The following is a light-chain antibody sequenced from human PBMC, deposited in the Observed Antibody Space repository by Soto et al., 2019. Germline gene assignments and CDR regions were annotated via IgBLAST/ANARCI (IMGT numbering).Light chain of an antibody. CDR1: QSVSSN. J-gene: IGKJ2*01. Sequence: EIVLTQSPATLSVSPGERATLSCRASQSVSSNLAWYQQKPGQAPRLLIYGASTRATGIPARFSGSGSGTEFTLTISSLQSEDFAVYYCQQYTNWPPRYTFGQGTKLDIK. CDR2: GAS. CDR3: QQYTNWPPRYT. V-gene: IGKV3-15*01.